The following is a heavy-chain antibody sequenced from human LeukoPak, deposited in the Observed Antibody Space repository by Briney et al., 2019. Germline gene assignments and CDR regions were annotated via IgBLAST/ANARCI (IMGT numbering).Heavy chain of an antibody. Sequence: GGSLRLSCAASGFTFSSYWMSWVRQAPGKGLEWVANIKQDGSEKYYVDSVKGRFTISRDNAKNSLYLQMNSLRAEDTAVYYCARDSAYYYDSSGLHYFDYWGQGTLVTVSS. V-gene: IGHV3-7*01. CDR3: ARDSAYYYDSSGLHYFDY. J-gene: IGHJ4*02. CDR2: IKQDGSEK. D-gene: IGHD3-22*01. CDR1: GFTFSSYW.